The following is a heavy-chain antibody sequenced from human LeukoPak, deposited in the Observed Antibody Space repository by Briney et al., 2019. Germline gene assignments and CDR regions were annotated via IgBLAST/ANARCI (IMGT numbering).Heavy chain of an antibody. CDR3: ARAGDYGDYGPNDAFDI. J-gene: IGHJ3*02. D-gene: IGHD4-17*01. V-gene: IGHV3-21*01. Sequence: GGSLRLSCAASGFTFSSYSMSWVRQAPGKGLEWVSSISSSSSYIYYADSVKGRFTISRDNAKNSLYLQMNSLRAEDTAVYYCARAGDYGDYGPNDAFDIWGQGTMVTVSS. CDR2: ISSSSSYI. CDR1: GFTFSSYS.